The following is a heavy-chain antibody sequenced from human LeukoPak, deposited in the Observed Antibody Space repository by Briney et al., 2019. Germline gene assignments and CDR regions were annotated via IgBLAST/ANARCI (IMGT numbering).Heavy chain of an antibody. V-gene: IGHV4-39*01. CDR1: GGSISSSSYY. D-gene: IGHD6-13*01. Sequence: SETLSLTCTVSGGSISSSSYYWGWIRQPPGKGLEWIGSIYYSGSTYYNPSLKSRVTISVDTSKNQFSLKLSSVTAADTAVYYCARPFFVPLSSWDNYYMDVWGKGTTVTVSS. CDR3: ARPFFVPLSSWDNYYMDV. J-gene: IGHJ6*03. CDR2: IYYSGST.